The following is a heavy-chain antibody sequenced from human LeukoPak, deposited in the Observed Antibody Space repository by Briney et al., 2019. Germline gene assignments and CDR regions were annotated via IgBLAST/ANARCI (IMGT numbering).Heavy chain of an antibody. V-gene: IGHV3-74*01. Sequence: GGSLRLSCAASGFTFSLYWMHWVRQAPGTGLEWVSRISSDGRSTIYADSVKGRFTISRDNAKNTLYLQMNSLRAEDTALYYCARVSGSGSFYNVFEYWGQGTLVTVSS. D-gene: IGHD3-10*01. CDR3: ARVSGSGSFYNVFEY. CDR1: GFTFSLYW. J-gene: IGHJ4*02. CDR2: ISSDGRST.